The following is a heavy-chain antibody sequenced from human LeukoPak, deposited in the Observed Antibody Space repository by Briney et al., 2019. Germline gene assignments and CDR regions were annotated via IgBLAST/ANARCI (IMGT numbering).Heavy chain of an antibody. Sequence: SETLSLTCTVSGGSISSSSYYWGWIRQPPGKGLEWIGSIYYSGSTYYNPSLKSRVTISVDTSKNQFSLKLSSVTVADTAVYYCARRGPFLYFDCWGQGTLVTVSS. V-gene: IGHV4-39*01. J-gene: IGHJ4*02. CDR1: GGSISSSSYY. CDR3: ARRGPFLYFDC. CDR2: IYYSGST.